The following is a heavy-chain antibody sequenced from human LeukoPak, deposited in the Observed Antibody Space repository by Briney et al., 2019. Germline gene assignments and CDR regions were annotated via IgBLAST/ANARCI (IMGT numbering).Heavy chain of an antibody. J-gene: IGHJ4*02. D-gene: IGHD4-11*01. Sequence: GGSLRLSCAASGFTFSSYSMNWVRQAPGKGLEWVSSISSSSYIYYADSVKGRFTISRDNAKNSLYLQMNSLRAEDTAVYYCARDDDYSSHFDYWGQGTLVTVSS. CDR1: GFTFSSYS. V-gene: IGHV3-21*01. CDR2: ISSSSYI. CDR3: ARDDDYSSHFDY.